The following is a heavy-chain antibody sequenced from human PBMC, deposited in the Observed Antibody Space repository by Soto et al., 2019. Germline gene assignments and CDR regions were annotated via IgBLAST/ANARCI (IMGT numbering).Heavy chain of an antibody. CDR1: GAAIDSGSYY. V-gene: IGHV4-31*03. CDR2: IYNRGSA. CDR3: ATVVGDNSNWFVA. Sequence: QVQLQESGPGLVKPSQTLSLTCTVSGAAIDSGSYYWSWIRQHPGKGLEWIGYIYNRGSAYYNPSLNSRVTISLDTSDNLFSVNLRSVTAADTAVYYCATVVGDNSNWFVAWGQGSLVTVSS. J-gene: IGHJ5*02. D-gene: IGHD1-20*01.